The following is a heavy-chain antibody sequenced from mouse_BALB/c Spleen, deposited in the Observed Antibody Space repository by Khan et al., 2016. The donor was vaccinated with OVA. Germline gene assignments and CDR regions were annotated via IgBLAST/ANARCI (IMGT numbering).Heavy chain of an antibody. D-gene: IGHD2-14*01. CDR3: ARGGVAYYRNDGGAMEY. Sequence: QIQLVQSGPELTKPGETVRISCKASGYTFTTAGIQWVQKMPGKGLKWIGWINTHSGVPKYAEDFKGRFAFSLEISVNTAYLQLTNLKNEDTATYVCARGGVAYYRNDGGAMEYWGQGTSVTVSA. CDR2: INTHSGVP. V-gene: IGHV9-4*02. J-gene: IGHJ4*01. CDR1: GYTFTTAG.